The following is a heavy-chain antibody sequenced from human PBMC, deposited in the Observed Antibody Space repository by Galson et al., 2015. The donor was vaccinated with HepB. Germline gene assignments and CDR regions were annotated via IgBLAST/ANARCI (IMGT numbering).Heavy chain of an antibody. V-gene: IGHV1-69*13. Sequence: SVKVSCKASGGTFSVYAISWVRQAPGQGLEWMGGIIPIFGTANYAQKFQGRVTITADESTSIAYMELSSLRSEDTAVYYCARGYYYGSGSYSGYYYYGMDVWGQGTTVTVSS. CDR2: IIPIFGTA. CDR3: ARGYYYGSGSYSGYYYYGMDV. J-gene: IGHJ6*02. CDR1: GGTFSVYA. D-gene: IGHD3-10*01.